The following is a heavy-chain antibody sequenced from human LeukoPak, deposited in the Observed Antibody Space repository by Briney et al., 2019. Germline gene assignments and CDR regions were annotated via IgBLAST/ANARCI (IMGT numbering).Heavy chain of an antibody. CDR3: ARWEYCSSTYCSFDY. Sequence: PGGSLRLSCAASGFTFSTYEMNWVRQAPGKGMEWVSYISGTCRTRNSPDSVKGRFTISRDNAKNSLYLQMNSLRAEDTAVYYCARWEYCSSTYCSFDYWGQGTLVTVSS. J-gene: IGHJ4*02. D-gene: IGHD2-2*01. CDR2: ISGTCRTR. CDR1: GFTFSTYE. V-gene: IGHV3-48*03.